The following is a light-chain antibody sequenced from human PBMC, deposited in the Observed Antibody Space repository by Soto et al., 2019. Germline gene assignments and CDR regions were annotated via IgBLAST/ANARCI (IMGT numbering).Light chain of an antibody. V-gene: IGLV1-44*01. Sequence: QSVLTQPPSASGTPGQRVTISCSGSSSNIAPNTVNWYQHLPGAAPQLLIFANDRRPSGVPDRFSGSRSGTSASLAISGLQSEDAAEYYCAAWDDSLNGYVFGTGTKVTVL. CDR2: AND. J-gene: IGLJ1*01. CDR3: AAWDDSLNGYV. CDR1: SSNIAPNT.